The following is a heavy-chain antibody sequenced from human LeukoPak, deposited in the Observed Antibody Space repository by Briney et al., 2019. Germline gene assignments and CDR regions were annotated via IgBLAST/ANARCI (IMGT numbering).Heavy chain of an antibody. CDR2: ISAYNGNT. J-gene: IGHJ6*02. Sequence: GASVKVSCKASGYTFTSYGISWVRQAPGQGLEWMGWISAYNGNTNYAQKLQVRVTMTTDTSTSTAYMELRSLRSDDTAVYYCARWGPTGTYYYYGMDVWGQGTTVTVSS. CDR1: GYTFTSYG. CDR3: ARWGPTGTYYYYGMDV. D-gene: IGHD4-17*01. V-gene: IGHV1-18*01.